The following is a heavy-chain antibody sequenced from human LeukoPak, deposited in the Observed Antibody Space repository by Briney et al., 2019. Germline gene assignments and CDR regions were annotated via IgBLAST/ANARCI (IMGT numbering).Heavy chain of an antibody. V-gene: IGHV3-15*01. Sequence: GGSLRLFCAASGFTFSHAWMSWVRQAPGKGLEWVGRIKSKTDGGTTDYAAPVKGRFTISRDDSKNTLYLQMNSPKTEDTAMYYCTTLFSQLVYYYMDVWGKGTTVTVSS. CDR2: IKSKTDGGTT. CDR1: GFTFSHAW. D-gene: IGHD2-21*01. J-gene: IGHJ6*03. CDR3: TTLFSQLVYYYMDV.